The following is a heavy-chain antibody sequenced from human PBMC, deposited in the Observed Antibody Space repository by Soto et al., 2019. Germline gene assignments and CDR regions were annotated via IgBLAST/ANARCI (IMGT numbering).Heavy chain of an antibody. CDR3: ATAEVDY. V-gene: IGHV3-21*01. CDR2: ISSSSSYI. CDR1: GFTFNTYS. Sequence: PGGSLRLSCAASGFTFNTYSMNWVRQAPGKGLEWVSSISSSSSYIYYTDSVKGRFTISRDNARNSLYLQMNSLRAEDTAVYYCATAEVDYWGPGTLVTVSS. J-gene: IGHJ4*02.